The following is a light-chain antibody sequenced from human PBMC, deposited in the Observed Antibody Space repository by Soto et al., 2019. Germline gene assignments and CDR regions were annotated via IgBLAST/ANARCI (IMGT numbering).Light chain of an antibody. CDR2: GAS. V-gene: IGKV3-15*01. Sequence: EIVMTRSPATLSVSPGERATLSCRASQSVSSNLAWYQQKPCQAPRLLIYGASTRATGIPARFSGSGSGTEFTLTISSLQSEDFAVYYCQQYNNWPPMYTFGQGTKLEIK. CDR3: QQYNNWPPMYT. J-gene: IGKJ2*01. CDR1: QSVSSN.